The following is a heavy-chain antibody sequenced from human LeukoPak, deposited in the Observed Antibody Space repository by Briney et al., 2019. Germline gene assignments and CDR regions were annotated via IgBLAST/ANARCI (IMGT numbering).Heavy chain of an antibody. J-gene: IGHJ1*01. Sequence: GGSLRLSCAASGFTFSDYYMSWIRQAPGKGLEWVSYISSSGSTIYYADSVKGRFTISRDNAKNSLYLQMNSLRAEDTAVYHCARDVFNFRPGGSIKYFQHWGQGTLVTVSS. CDR1: GFTFSDYY. V-gene: IGHV3-11*01. CDR3: ARDVFNFRPGGSIKYFQH. D-gene: IGHD3-16*01. CDR2: ISSSGSTI.